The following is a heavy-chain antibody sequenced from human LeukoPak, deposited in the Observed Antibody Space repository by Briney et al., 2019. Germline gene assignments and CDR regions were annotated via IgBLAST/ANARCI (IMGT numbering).Heavy chain of an antibody. V-gene: IGHV3-48*04. D-gene: IGHD3-9*01. Sequence: GGSLRLSCAASGFTFSSYSMNWVRQAPGKGLEWVSYISSSSSTIYYADSVKGRFTISRDNAKNSLYLQMNSLRAEDTAVYYCAKDQFEGPSYYGMDVWGQGTTVTVSS. J-gene: IGHJ6*02. CDR3: AKDQFEGPSYYGMDV. CDR1: GFTFSSYS. CDR2: ISSSSSTI.